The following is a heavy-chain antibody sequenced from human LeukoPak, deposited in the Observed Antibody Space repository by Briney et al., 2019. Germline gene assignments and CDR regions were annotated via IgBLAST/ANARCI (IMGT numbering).Heavy chain of an antibody. D-gene: IGHD3-9*01. CDR2: ISGRGGST. CDR1: GFTFSSYA. CDR3: AKGYYDILTDYFHNWFNP. Sequence: GGSLRLSCAASGFTFSSYAVSWVRQTPGVGLEWVSTISGRGGSTFYAASVKGRFTISRDNSKNTLYLQMNSLRADDTAVYYCAKGYYDILTDYFHNWFNPWGQGTLVIVSS. V-gene: IGHV3-23*01. J-gene: IGHJ5*02.